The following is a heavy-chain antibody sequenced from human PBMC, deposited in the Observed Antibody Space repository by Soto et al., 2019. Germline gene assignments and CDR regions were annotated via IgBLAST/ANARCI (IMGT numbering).Heavy chain of an antibody. CDR1: GYTFTSYY. D-gene: IGHD3-3*01. Sequence: GASVKVSCKASGYTFTSYYMHWVRQAPGQGLEWMGIINPSGGSTSYAQKFQGRVTMTRDTSTSTVYMELSSLRSEDTAVYYCARGNGTYYDFWSGYYDGGMDVWGQGTTVTVSS. V-gene: IGHV1-46*01. CDR2: INPSGGST. CDR3: ARGNGTYYDFWSGYYDGGMDV. J-gene: IGHJ6*02.